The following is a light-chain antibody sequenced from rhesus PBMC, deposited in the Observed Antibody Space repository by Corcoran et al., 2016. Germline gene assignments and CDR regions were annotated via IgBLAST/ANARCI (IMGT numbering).Light chain of an antibody. V-gene: IGKV2-90*01. Sequence: DIVMTQTPLSLPVTPGEPASISCRSSQSLLHSGGKTYLDWYLQKPGQSPQLLIYEVSTRASGVPDRFSGSGSGTDFTLKISRVEAEDVGVYYCMQGIQLPLTFGGGTKVEIK. CDR1: QSLLHSGGKTY. CDR3: MQGIQLPLT. CDR2: EVS. J-gene: IGKJ4*01.